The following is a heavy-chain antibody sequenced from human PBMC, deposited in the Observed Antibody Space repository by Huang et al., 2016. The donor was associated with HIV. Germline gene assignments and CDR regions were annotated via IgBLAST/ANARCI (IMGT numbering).Heavy chain of an antibody. Sequence: QVQLVESGGGVVQPGGSLRLSCAAFGFTFSSYGMPWVRQAPGRGLEWVAFIRYEGSNKYYADSVRGRFTISRDNSKNTLYLQMNSLRAEDTAVYYCAKGSMANAFDIWGQGTMVTVSS. V-gene: IGHV3-30*02. D-gene: IGHD3-10*01. CDR2: IRYEGSNK. CDR3: AKGSMANAFDI. J-gene: IGHJ3*02. CDR1: GFTFSSYG.